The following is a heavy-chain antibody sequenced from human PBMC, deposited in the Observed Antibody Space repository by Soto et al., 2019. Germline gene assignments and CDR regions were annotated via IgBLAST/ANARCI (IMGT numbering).Heavy chain of an antibody. Sequence: QVQLVQSGAEVKKPGASVKVSCKASGYTFTSYGISWVRQAPGKGLEWMGWISAYNGNTNYPQKLQGRVTMTTDTSTSTAYIELGSRRSDDTAVYYCARESRYCSGGSCPIYYYYGMDVWCQGTTVTVSS. V-gene: IGHV1-18*01. J-gene: IGHJ6*02. CDR2: ISAYNGNT. D-gene: IGHD2-15*01. CDR3: ARESRYCSGGSCPIYYYYGMDV. CDR1: GYTFTSYG.